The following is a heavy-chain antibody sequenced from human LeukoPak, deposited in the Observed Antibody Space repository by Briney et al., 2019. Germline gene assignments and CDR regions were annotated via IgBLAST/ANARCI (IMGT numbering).Heavy chain of an antibody. J-gene: IGHJ5*02. V-gene: IGHV3-23*01. Sequence: GGSLRLSCVGSGFAFGVHAMSWVRQAPGKGPEWVATIGSGADLFYAESVKGRFTISRDDPRNTVWLQMNSLRAEDTALYYCARDWTPHNRVYDCLDAWGQGTQVTVSS. D-gene: IGHD3-16*01. CDR1: GFAFGVHA. CDR2: IGSGADL. CDR3: ARDWTPHNRVYDCLDA.